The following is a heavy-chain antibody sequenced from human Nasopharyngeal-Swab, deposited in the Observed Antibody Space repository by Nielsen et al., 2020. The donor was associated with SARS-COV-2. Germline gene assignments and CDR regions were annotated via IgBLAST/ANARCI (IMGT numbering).Heavy chain of an antibody. CDR2: IYSGGST. Sequence: GESLKISCAASGFTVSSNYMSWVRQAPGKGLEWVSVIYSGGSTYYADSVKGRFTISRDNSKNTLYLQMNSLRAEDTAVYYCAKAGEFIAAAGQNWFDPWGQGTLVTVSS. CDR1: GFTVSSNY. CDR3: AKAGEFIAAAGQNWFDP. V-gene: IGHV3-53*01. D-gene: IGHD6-13*01. J-gene: IGHJ5*02.